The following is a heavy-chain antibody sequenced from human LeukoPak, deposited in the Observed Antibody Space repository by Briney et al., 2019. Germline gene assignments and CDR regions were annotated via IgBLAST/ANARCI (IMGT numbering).Heavy chain of an antibody. D-gene: IGHD3-10*01. CDR3: ARITSGYYYGSGAYYFDC. Sequence: SVKASCKASGGTFSSYAISWVRQAPGQGLEWMGGIIPIFGTANYAQKFQGRVTITADESTSTAYMELSSLRSEDTAVYYCARITSGYYYGSGAYYFDCWGQGTLVTVSS. J-gene: IGHJ4*02. CDR1: GGTFSSYA. V-gene: IGHV1-69*01. CDR2: IIPIFGTA.